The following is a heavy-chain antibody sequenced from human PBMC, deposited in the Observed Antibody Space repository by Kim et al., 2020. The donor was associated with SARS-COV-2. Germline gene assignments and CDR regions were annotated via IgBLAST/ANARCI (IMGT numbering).Heavy chain of an antibody. Sequence: SETLSLTCTVSGGSISSNSYYWSWIRQPPGKGREWIRNNNYRGSTYYNPSRKSRVTISVDTSKNQFSLNLSSVPAADTAVCSCARPKTFGVPIQYWGQG. CDR2: NNYRGST. J-gene: IGHJ1*01. CDR3: ARPKTFGVPIQY. CDR1: GGSISSNSYY. V-gene: IGHV4-39*01. D-gene: IGHD3-3*01.